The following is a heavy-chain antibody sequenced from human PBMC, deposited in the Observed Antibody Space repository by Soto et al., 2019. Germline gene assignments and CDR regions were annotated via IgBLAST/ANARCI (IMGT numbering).Heavy chain of an antibody. J-gene: IGHJ6*02. D-gene: IGHD3-10*01. Sequence: QVQLVESGGGVVQPGRSLRLSCAASGFTFSSYGMHWVRQAPGKGLEWVAVISYDGSNKYYADSVKGRFTISRDNSKNTLYLQMNSLRAEETAVYYCAKDTRITMVRGGGYYYYGMDVWGQGTTVTVSS. CDR2: ISYDGSNK. CDR1: GFTFSSYG. CDR3: AKDTRITMVRGGGYYYYGMDV. V-gene: IGHV3-30*18.